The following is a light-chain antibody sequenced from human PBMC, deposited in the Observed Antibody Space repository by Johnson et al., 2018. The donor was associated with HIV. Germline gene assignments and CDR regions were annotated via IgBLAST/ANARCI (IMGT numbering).Light chain of an antibody. CDR3: GTWDSSLSAGV. V-gene: IGLV1-51*01. CDR2: DNN. CDR1: SSNIGSNY. J-gene: IGLJ1*01. Sequence: QSVLTQPPSVSAAPGQKVTISCSGSSSNIGSNYVSWFQQLPGTAPKLLIYDNNKRPSGIRDRFSGSKSGTSATLGITGLQTGDEADYYCGTWDSSLSAGVFGTGGKVTVL.